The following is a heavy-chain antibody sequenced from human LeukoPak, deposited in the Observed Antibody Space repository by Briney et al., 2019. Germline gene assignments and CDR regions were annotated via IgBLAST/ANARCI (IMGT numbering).Heavy chain of an antibody. V-gene: IGHV3-53*01. CDR1: GFTVSSNY. Sequence: PGGSLRLSCAVSGFTVSSNYMSWVRQAPGKGLEWVSVIYGGGDTHYADSVKGRFTISRDNSKNTVYLQMNSLTAEETAVYYCARDGDSGSYSTFDYWGQGTLVTVSS. J-gene: IGHJ4*02. CDR3: ARDGDSGSYSTFDY. D-gene: IGHD1-26*01. CDR2: IYGGGDT.